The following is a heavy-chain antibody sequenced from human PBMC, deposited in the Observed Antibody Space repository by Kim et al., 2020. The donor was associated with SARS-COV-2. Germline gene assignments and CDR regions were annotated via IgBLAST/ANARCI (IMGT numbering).Heavy chain of an antibody. J-gene: IGHJ4*02. Sequence: YAQRFHGRVTITADESTNTAYMELASLRSEDTAIYYCARDVVTFGGARFDYWGQGTLLTVSS. CDR3: ARDVVTFGGARFDY. V-gene: IGHV1-69*01. D-gene: IGHD3-16*01.